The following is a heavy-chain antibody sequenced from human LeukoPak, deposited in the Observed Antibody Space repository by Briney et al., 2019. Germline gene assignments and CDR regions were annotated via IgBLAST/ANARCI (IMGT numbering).Heavy chain of an antibody. J-gene: IGHJ5*02. CDR3: ARGDGNWFDP. V-gene: IGHV4-59*11. Sequence: SETLSLTCTVSGGSINSHYWSWLRQPPGKGLEWIGYIQNIGTTSYNPSLKSRVPISIDTSRTHFSLKLTSVTAADTAIYYCARGDGNWFDPWGQGTLVTVSS. CDR2: IQNIGTT. CDR1: GGSINSHY. D-gene: IGHD5-24*01.